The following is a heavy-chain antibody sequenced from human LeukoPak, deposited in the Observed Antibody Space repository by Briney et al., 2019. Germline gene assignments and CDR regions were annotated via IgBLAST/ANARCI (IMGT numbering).Heavy chain of an antibody. J-gene: IGHJ4*02. CDR2: IYSSGST. CDR3: ARSIAARPDFDY. V-gene: IGHV4-59*01. D-gene: IGHD6-6*01. Sequence: SETLSLTCTVSGGSISNYYWSWIRQPPGKGLEWIGYIYSSGSTNYNPSLKSRVTISVDTSKIQFSLKLSSVTAADTAVYYCARSIAARPDFDYWGQGTLVTVSS. CDR1: GGSISNYY.